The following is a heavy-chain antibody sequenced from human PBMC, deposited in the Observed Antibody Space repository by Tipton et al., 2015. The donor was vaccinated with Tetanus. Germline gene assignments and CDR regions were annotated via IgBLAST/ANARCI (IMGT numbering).Heavy chain of an antibody. CDR2: IYYSGST. D-gene: IGHD6-25*01. CDR3: ARHAARNSDFDY. J-gene: IGHJ4*02. Sequence: TLSLTCTVSGDSISSGTYYWSWIRQHPGKGLEWIGYIYYSGSTYYNPSLKSRVTISVDTSKNQFSLKLSSVTAADTAVYYCARHAARNSDFDYWGQGTLVTVSS. CDR1: GDSISSGTYY. V-gene: IGHV4-31*03.